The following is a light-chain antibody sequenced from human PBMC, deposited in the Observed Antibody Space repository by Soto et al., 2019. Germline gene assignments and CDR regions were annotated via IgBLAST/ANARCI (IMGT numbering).Light chain of an antibody. Sequence: QSVLTQPASVSGSPGQSITISCTGTSRDVGGYNYVSWYQQHPGKAPKLMIYEVSNRPSGVSNRFSGSKSGNTASLTISWLQAEDEADYYCSSYTSSSTLVFGTGTTLTVL. CDR2: EVS. V-gene: IGLV2-14*01. J-gene: IGLJ1*01. CDR3: SSYTSSSTLV. CDR1: SRDVGGYNY.